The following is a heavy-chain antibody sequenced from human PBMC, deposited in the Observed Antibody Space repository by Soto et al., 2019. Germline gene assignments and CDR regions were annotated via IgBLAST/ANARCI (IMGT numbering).Heavy chain of an antibody. CDR3: TTASIAASYYYYGMDV. D-gene: IGHD6-6*01. CDR2: IKSKTDGGTT. CDR1: GFTFSNAW. Sequence: GGTLRLSCAASGFTFSNAWMSWGRQAPGKGLEWVRRIKSKTDGGTTDYAAPVKGRFTISRDDSKNTLYLQMNSLKTEDTAVYYCTTASIAASYYYYGMDVWGQGTTVTVSS. V-gene: IGHV3-15*01. J-gene: IGHJ6*02.